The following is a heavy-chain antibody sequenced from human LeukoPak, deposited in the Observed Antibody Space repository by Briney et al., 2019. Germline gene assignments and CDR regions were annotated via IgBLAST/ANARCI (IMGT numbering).Heavy chain of an antibody. D-gene: IGHD2-2*01. CDR1: GFTFSSYA. Sequence: PGGSLRLSCAASGFTFSSYAMSWVRQAPGKGLEWVAVISYDGSNKYYADSVKGRFTISRDNSKNTLYLQMNSLRAEDTAVYYCARENAGYCSSTSCYPYFDYWGQGTLVTVSS. CDR2: ISYDGSNK. CDR3: ARENAGYCSSTSCYPYFDY. J-gene: IGHJ4*02. V-gene: IGHV3-30-3*01.